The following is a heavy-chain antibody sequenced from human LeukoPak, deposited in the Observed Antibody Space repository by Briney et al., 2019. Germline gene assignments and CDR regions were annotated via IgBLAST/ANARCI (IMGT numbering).Heavy chain of an antibody. CDR1: GGSISSYY. V-gene: IGHV4-59*01. Sequence: SETLSLTCTVSGGSISSYYWSWIRQPPGKGLEWIGYIYYSGSTNYNPSLKSRVTISVDTSKNQFSLKLRSVTAADTAVYYCARAGSGWSFDYWGQGTLVTVSS. D-gene: IGHD6-19*01. J-gene: IGHJ4*02. CDR3: ARAGSGWSFDY. CDR2: IYYSGST.